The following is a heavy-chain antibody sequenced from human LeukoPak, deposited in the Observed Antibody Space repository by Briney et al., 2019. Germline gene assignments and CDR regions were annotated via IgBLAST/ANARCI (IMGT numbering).Heavy chain of an antibody. CDR2: ISGSGGST. Sequence: QPGGSLRLSCAASGFTFSSYAMSWVRQAPGKGLEWVSAISGSGGSTYYADSVKGRFTISRDNSKNTLYLQMNSLRAEDTAVYYCAKALYCSSTSCYKDKADDYYYYYMDVWGKGTTVTVSS. J-gene: IGHJ6*03. CDR3: AKALYCSSTSCYKDKADDYYYYYMDV. CDR1: GFTFSSYA. D-gene: IGHD2-2*02. V-gene: IGHV3-23*01.